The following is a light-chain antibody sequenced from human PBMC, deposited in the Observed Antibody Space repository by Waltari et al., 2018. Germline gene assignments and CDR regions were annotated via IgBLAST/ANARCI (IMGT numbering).Light chain of an antibody. Sequence: SYELTQPPSVPVSPGQTASITCSGDKLGDKYACWYQQKPGQSPVLVIYQDSKRPSGIPERLSGSNSGNTATLTISGTQAMDEADYYCQAWDSSTVVFGGGTKLTVL. J-gene: IGLJ2*01. V-gene: IGLV3-1*01. CDR3: QAWDSSTVV. CDR2: QDS. CDR1: KLGDKY.